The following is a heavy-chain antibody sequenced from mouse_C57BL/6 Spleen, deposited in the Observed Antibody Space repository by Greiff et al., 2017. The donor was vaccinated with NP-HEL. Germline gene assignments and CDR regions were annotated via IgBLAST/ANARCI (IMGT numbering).Heavy chain of an antibody. CDR3: APITTGFAY. CDR1: GYTFTDYA. Sequence: QVQLQQSGPELVRPGVSVKISCKGSGYTFTDYAMHWVKQSHAKSLEWIGVISTYYGDASYNQKFKDKATMTVDKSSSTAYTELARLTSEDSAVYYCAPITTGFAYWGQGTLVTVSA. J-gene: IGHJ3*01. V-gene: IGHV1-67*01. CDR2: ISTYYGDA. D-gene: IGHD1-1*01.